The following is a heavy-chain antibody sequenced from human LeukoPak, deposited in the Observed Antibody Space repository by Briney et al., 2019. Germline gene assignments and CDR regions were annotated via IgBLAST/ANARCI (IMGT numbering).Heavy chain of an antibody. V-gene: IGHV4-30-4*01. J-gene: IGHJ4*02. CDR1: GGSISSGDYY. Sequence: SETLSLTCTVSGGSISSGDYYWSWIRQPPGKGLEWIGYIYYSGSTYYNPSLKSRVTISVDTSKNQFSLKLSSVTAADTAVYYCDRGEDYGDTFDYWGQGTLVTVSS. CDR2: IYYSGST. D-gene: IGHD4-17*01. CDR3: DRGEDYGDTFDY.